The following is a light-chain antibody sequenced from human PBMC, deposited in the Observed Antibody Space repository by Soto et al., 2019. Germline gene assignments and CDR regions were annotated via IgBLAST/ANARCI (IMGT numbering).Light chain of an antibody. CDR3: QQYTSFRWT. J-gene: IGKJ1*01. CDR2: KAS. CDR1: QSISSW. Sequence: DIQMTQSPSTLSASVGDRVTITCRASQSISSWLAWYQQKPGKAPKLLIYKASSLESGVPSRFSGSGSGTEFNLTISILQPDDFATYYCQQYTSFRWTFGKGTKVEIK. V-gene: IGKV1-5*03.